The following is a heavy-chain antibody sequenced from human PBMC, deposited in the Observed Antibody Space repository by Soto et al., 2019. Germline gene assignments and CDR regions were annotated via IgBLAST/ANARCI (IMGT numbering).Heavy chain of an antibody. Sequence: EVQLVESGGGLVQPGGSLRLSCAASGLTFSSYSMNWVRQAPGKGLEWVSYISSSSSTIYYADSVKGRFTISRDNAKNALYLQMNSLRAEDTAVYYGARETQGLNWFDPCGQGTLVTVSS. CDR3: ARETQGLNWFDP. J-gene: IGHJ5*02. CDR2: ISSSSSTI. V-gene: IGHV3-48*01. CDR1: GLTFSSYS.